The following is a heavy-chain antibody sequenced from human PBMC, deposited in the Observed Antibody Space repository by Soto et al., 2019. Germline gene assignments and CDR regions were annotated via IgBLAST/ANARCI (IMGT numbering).Heavy chain of an antibody. CDR3: ATDGPSNSGNLYAFDI. J-gene: IGHJ3*02. CDR2: VTPYKADT. D-gene: IGHD5-12*01. Sequence: QAQLVQSGAEVKKSGASVRVSCKASGYTLTNYGVTWVRQAPGQGLEWLGRVTPYKADTNSAQNLQGRVTMATDTSNNTAYLELRSLRSDDTAVYFCATDGPSNSGNLYAFDIWGQGTMVTVSA. CDR1: GYTLTNYG. V-gene: IGHV1-18*04.